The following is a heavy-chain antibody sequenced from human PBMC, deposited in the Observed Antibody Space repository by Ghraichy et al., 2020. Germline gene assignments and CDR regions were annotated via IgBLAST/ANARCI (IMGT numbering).Heavy chain of an antibody. J-gene: IGHJ4*02. CDR1: GGSISSGDSY. CDR3: ARRTGPFDY. V-gene: IGHV4-30-4*01. CDR2: IHYSGST. D-gene: IGHD1-14*01. Sequence: SETLSLTCTVSGGSISSGDSYWSWIRQPPGKGLEWIGYIHYSGSTYYNPSLKSRVTISLDTSKNQFSLKLSSVTAADTAVYYCARRTGPFDYWGQGTLVTVSS.